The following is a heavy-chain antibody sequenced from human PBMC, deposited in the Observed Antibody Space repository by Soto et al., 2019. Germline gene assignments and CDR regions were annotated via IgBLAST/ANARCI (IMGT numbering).Heavy chain of an antibody. Sequence: PXXTLSLACTVSGGSVSNYEWGWIRQPPGKGLEWIGYIYDIGRTKYNPSLKSRVTMSVDTSRKQVSLNLTSETAADKAVYYCARGYSPALGAPWARVNWFDPWGQGTLGTVSS. CDR3: ARGYSPALGAPWARVNWFDP. CDR2: IYDIGRT. J-gene: IGHJ5*02. CDR1: GGSVSNYE. D-gene: IGHD1-26*01. V-gene: IGHV4-59*02.